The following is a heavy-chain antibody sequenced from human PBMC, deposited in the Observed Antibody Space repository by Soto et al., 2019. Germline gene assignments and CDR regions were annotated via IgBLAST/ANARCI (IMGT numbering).Heavy chain of an antibody. V-gene: IGHV1-2*02. J-gene: IGHJ3*02. D-gene: IGHD3-3*01. CDR2: INPNSGGT. CDR1: GYTFTGYY. CDR3: ARATYVRLLGAFDI. Sequence: AASVKVSCKASGYTFTGYYMHWVRQAPGQGLEWMGWINPNSGGTNYAQKFQGRVTMTRDTSISTAYMELSRLRSDDTAVYYCARATYVRLLGAFDIWGQGTMVTVSS.